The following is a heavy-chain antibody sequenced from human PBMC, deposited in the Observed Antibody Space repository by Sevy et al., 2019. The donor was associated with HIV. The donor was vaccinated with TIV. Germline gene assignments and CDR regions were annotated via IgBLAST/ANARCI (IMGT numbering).Heavy chain of an antibody. CDR3: VRERCTQPHDY. D-gene: IGHD2-8*01. V-gene: IGHV3-23*01. J-gene: IGHJ4*02. CDR1: GFTFSVYT. Sequence: GGSLRLSCTASGFTFSVYTMTWVRQAPGKGLEWVSTICFGGGTIHYADSVMGRFTISRDNSKNTLYLQMNSVRVDDTAVYYCVRERCTQPHDYWGQGTLVTVSS. CDR2: ICFGGGTI.